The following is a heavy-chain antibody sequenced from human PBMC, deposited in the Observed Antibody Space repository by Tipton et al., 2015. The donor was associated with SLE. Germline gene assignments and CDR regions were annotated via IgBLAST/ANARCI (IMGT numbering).Heavy chain of an antibody. CDR2: IYYSGRT. V-gene: IGHV4-59*08. J-gene: IGHJ4*02. CDR3: ARQGIMAAAGLGY. Sequence: TLSLTCTISNGSISTYRWNWIRQPPGKGLEWIGFIYYSGRTSYSPSLKSRVTISVDTSKNQFSLKLISVTAADTAVYYCARQGIMAAAGLGYWGQGTLVTVS. CDR1: NGSISTYR. D-gene: IGHD6-13*01.